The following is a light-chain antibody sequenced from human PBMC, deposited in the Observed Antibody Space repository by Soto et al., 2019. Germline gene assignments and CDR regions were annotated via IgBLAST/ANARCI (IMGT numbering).Light chain of an antibody. V-gene: IGKV3-15*01. Sequence: EIVMTQSPATLSVSPGEIATLSCRASQSVSSNLAWYQQKPGQTPKLLIYVASTSTTGMPARFSGSGSETEFTLTISSLQSEDFADYYCEQYNVWPLTFGGGTKVEFK. CDR1: QSVSSN. CDR3: EQYNVWPLT. J-gene: IGKJ4*01. CDR2: VAS.